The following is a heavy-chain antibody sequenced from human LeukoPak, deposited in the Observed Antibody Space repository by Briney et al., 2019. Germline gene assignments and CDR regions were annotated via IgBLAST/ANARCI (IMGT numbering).Heavy chain of an antibody. Sequence: GASVKVSCKASGGTFSSYAISWVRQAPGQGLEWMGRIIPILGMANYAQKFQGRVTITADKSTSTAYMELSSLRSEDTAVYYCARGRHYYDSSGHWGQGTLVTVSS. CDR2: IIPILGMA. V-gene: IGHV1-69*04. D-gene: IGHD3-22*01. J-gene: IGHJ4*02. CDR1: GGTFSSYA. CDR3: ARGRHYYDSSGH.